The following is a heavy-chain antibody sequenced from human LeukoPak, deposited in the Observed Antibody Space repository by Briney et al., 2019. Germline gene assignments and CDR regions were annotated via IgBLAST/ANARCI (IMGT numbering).Heavy chain of an antibody. J-gene: IGHJ4*01. CDR2: FDSEGGET. V-gene: IGHV1-24*01. CDR3: ATRVFINYGSGNGPQD. CDR1: GYTLTELS. Sequence: GASVKVSCKVSGYTLTELSMHWVREAPGKGLEWVGGFDSEGGETIYAEKLQGRVTMTGGISTDSAYMELSSLRSEDTAVYYCATRVFINYGSGNGPQDWGHGNLVTVSS. D-gene: IGHD3-10*01.